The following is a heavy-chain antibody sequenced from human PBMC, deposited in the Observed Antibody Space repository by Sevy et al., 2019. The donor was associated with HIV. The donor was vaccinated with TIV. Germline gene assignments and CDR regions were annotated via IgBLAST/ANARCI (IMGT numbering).Heavy chain of an antibody. D-gene: IGHD3-3*01. J-gene: IGHJ5*02. CDR3: AVITIFGVVTDNWFDP. CDR2: IYYSGST. CDR1: GGSISSSSYY. Sequence: SETLSLTCTVSGGSISSSSYYWGWIRQPPGKGLEWIGSIYYSGSTYYDPSLKSRVTISVDKSKNQVSLKLSSVTAADTAVYYCAVITIFGVVTDNWFDPWGQGTRVTVSS. V-gene: IGHV4-39*01.